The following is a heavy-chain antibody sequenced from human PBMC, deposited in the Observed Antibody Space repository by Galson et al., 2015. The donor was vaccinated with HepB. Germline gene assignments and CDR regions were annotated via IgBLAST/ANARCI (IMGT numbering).Heavy chain of an antibody. CDR2: ISGSDHMV. V-gene: IGHV3-48*03. CDR3: ARAARFESSGYYYFEQ. D-gene: IGHD3-22*01. CDR1: GFTFSSFE. J-gene: IGHJ4*02. Sequence: SLRLSCAASGFTFSSFEMHWVRQAPGKGLEWVSYISGSDHMVFYADSVKGRFTISRDNAKNSLYLQMNSLRAEDTAVYYCARAARFESSGYYYFEQWGQGTLVTVSS.